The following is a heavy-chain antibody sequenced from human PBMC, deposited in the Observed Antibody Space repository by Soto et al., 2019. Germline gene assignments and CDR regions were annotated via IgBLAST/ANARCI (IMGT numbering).Heavy chain of an antibody. CDR2: INHSGST. CDR3: ARGFPFDSSAYHLDY. J-gene: IGHJ4*02. V-gene: IGHV4-34*02. Sequence: QVQLQQWGAGLLKPSETLSLTCALYGGSFSGYYWSWIRQPPGKGLEWIGEINHSGSTNYNPSLKSRVTISVDTSKGQFSLRVSSVTAADTAVYYCARGFPFDSSAYHLDYWGQGTLVTVSS. D-gene: IGHD3-22*01. CDR1: GGSFSGYY.